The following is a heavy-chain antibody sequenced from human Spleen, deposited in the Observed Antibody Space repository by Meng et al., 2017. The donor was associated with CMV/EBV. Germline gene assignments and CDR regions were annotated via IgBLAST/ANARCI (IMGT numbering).Heavy chain of an antibody. J-gene: IGHJ4*02. Sequence: QVAPQCAGPGLLMSSGPLSRTAVASGGSFSGSTWRWIRQAAGKGLEWVGLISSSGSSDDNHSFRSRAITSIDTSKTQLSLKLFSVTAADTAVYYCARAGARGVPVDYWGQGILVTVSS. CDR2: ISSSGSS. CDR1: GGSFSGST. CDR3: ARAGARGVPVDY. V-gene: IGHV4-4*07. D-gene: IGHD3-10*01.